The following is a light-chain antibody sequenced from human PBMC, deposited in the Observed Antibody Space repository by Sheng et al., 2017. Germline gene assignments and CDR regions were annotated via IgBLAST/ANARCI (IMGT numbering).Light chain of an antibody. CDR3: QHYNKWPPIT. CDR1: QSVRSY. V-gene: IGKV3-11*01. J-gene: IGKJ5*01. Sequence: EIVLTQSPATLSLSPGERATLSCRASQSVRSYLGWFQQKPGQAPRLLIYDTYKRATDIPVRFSGSGSGTDFTLTISSLQPEDFAFYYCQHYNKWPPITFGQGTRLEIK. CDR2: DTY.